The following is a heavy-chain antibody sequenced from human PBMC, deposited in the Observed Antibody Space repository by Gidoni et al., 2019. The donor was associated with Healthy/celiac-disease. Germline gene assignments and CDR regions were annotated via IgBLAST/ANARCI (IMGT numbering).Heavy chain of an antibody. J-gene: IGHJ5*02. CDR2: IYYSGST. D-gene: IGHD6-13*01. Sequence: QLQLQESGPGLVKPSETLSLTCTVSGGSISSSSYYWGWIRQPPGKGQEWIGSIYYSGSTYYNPSLKSRVTISVDTSKNQFSLKLSSVTAADTAVYYCARVPRDSSSWYSGNWFDPWGQGTLVTVSS. CDR1: GGSISSSSYY. V-gene: IGHV4-39*01. CDR3: ARVPRDSSSWYSGNWFDP.